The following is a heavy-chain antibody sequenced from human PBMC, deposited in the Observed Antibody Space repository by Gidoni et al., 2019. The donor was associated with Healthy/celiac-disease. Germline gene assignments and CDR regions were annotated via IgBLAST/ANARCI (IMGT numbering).Heavy chain of an antibody. D-gene: IGHD3-3*01. J-gene: IGHJ4*02. Sequence: EVQLVESGGGLVKPGGSLRLSCAACGFTFSSYSMNWVRQAPGKGLEWVSSISSSSSYIYYADSVKGRFTISRDNAKNALYLQMNSLRAEDTAVYYCARDRLWSGYYSSFDYWGQGTLVTVSS. CDR1: GFTFSSYS. V-gene: IGHV3-21*01. CDR3: ARDRLWSGYYSSFDY. CDR2: ISSSSSYI.